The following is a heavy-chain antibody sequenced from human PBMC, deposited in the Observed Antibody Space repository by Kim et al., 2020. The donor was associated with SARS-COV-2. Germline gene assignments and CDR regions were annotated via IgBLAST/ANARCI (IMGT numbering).Heavy chain of an antibody. J-gene: IGHJ6*02. V-gene: IGHV5-51*01. CDR2: IYPGDSDT. Sequence: GESLKISCKGSGYSFTSYWIGWVRQMPGKGLEWMGIIYPGDSDTRYSPSFQGQVTISADKSISTAYLQWSSLKASDTAMYYCARLPELWQSYYYYGMDVWGQGTTVTVSS. D-gene: IGHD5-18*01. CDR3: ARLPELWQSYYYYGMDV. CDR1: GYSFTSYW.